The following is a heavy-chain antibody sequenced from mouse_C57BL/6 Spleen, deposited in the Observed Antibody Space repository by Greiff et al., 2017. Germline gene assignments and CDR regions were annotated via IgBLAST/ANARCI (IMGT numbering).Heavy chain of an antibody. CDR2: INPNNGGT. D-gene: IGHD3-1*01. CDR1: GYTFTDYY. J-gene: IGHJ1*03. V-gene: IGHV1-26*01. Sequence: VQLQQSGPELVKPGASVKISCKASGYTFTDYYMNWVKQSHGKSLEWIGDINPNNGGTSYNQKFKGKATLTVDKSSSTAYMELRSRTSEDSAVYYCAREGAYWYFDVWGTGTTVTVSS. CDR3: AREGAYWYFDV.